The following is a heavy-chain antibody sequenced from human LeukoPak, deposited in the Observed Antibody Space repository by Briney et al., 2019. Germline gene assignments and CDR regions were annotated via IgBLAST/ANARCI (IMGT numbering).Heavy chain of an antibody. CDR1: GFTFDDYA. CDR2: ISWNSGSI. V-gene: IGHV3-9*03. Sequence: GGSLRLSCAASGFTFDDYAMHWVRQAPGKGLEWVSGISWNSGSIGCADSVKGRFTISRDNAKNSLYLQMNSLRAEDMALYYCAKSRSLRGIAVAGNLNYFDYWGQGTLVTVSS. D-gene: IGHD6-19*01. CDR3: AKSRSLRGIAVAGNLNYFDY. J-gene: IGHJ4*02.